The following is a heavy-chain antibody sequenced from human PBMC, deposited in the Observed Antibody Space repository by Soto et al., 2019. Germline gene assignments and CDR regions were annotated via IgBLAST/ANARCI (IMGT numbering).Heavy chain of an antibody. J-gene: IGHJ6*03. V-gene: IGHV4-34*01. CDR1: GGSFSGYY. D-gene: IGHD2-2*01. CDR2: INHSGST. Sequence: SETLSLTCAVYGGSFSGYYWSWIRQPPGKGLEWIGEINHSGSTNYNPSLKSRVTISVDTSKNQFSLKLSSVTAADTAVYYCARGSLEDIVVVPDYYYYYYMDVWGKGTTVTVSS. CDR3: ARGSLEDIVVVPDYYYYYYMDV.